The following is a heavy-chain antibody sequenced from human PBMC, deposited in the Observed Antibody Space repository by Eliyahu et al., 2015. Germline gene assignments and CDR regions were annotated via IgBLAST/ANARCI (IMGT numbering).Heavy chain of an antibody. J-gene: IGHJ4*02. CDR1: GYTFTSYG. CDR2: ISAYNGNT. V-gene: IGHV1-18*04. D-gene: IGHD1-26*01. Sequence: QVQLVQSGGEVKKPGASVKVSCXASGYTFTSYGVSWVRQAPGQGLEWMGWISAYNGNTDYAHKLQGRVTMTTDTSTTTAYMELRDLTSDDTAVYYCARDPPLNSGSYFASSDWGQGTLVTVSS. CDR3: ARDPPLNSGSYFASSD.